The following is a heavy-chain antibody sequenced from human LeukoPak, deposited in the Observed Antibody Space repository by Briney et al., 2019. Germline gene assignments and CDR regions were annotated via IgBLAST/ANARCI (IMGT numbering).Heavy chain of an antibody. CDR2: ISYDGSSK. D-gene: IGHD1-1*01. CDR3: ARDRNPNDGGYYYYYIDV. CDR1: GFTFSYYG. J-gene: IGHJ6*03. V-gene: IGHV3-30*03. Sequence: PGGSLRLSCAASGFTFSYYGMHWVRQAPGKGLEWVAVISYDGSSKYHADSVKGRFTISRDNAKNSLYLQMNSLRAEDTAVYYCARDRNPNDGGYYYYYIDVWGKGTRVSISS.